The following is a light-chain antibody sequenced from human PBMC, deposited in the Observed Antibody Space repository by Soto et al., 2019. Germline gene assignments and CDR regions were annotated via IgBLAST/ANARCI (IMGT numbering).Light chain of an antibody. Sequence: EIVLTQSPGTLSLSPGERVTLSCRASQSVSNNYLAWYQQKPGQAPRLIIYGASNRASGIPDRFSGSGSGTDFPLTISRLEPEDVAVYYCQQYGSSGTFGQGTKVEIK. CDR1: QSVSNNY. V-gene: IGKV3-20*01. CDR3: QQYGSSGT. CDR2: GAS. J-gene: IGKJ1*01.